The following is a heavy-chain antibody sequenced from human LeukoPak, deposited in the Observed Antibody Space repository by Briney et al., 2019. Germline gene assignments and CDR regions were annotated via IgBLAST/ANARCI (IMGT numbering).Heavy chain of an antibody. V-gene: IGHV4-59*01. CDR2: IYYSGST. CDR1: GVSISSYY. Sequence: SETLSLTCTVSGVSISSYYWSWIRQPPGKGLEWIGYIYYSGSTNYNPSLKSRVTISVDTSKNQFSLKLSSVTAADTAVYYCASNFRRGPRVSLGYWGQGTLVTVSS. J-gene: IGHJ4*02. CDR3: ASNFRRGPRVSLGY. D-gene: IGHD1-1*01.